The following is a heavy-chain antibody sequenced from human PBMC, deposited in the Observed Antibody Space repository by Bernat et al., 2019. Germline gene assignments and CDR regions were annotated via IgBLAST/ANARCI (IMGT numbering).Heavy chain of an antibody. CDR2: IYHSGRT. CDR3: AGDYGSGSYRFDY. V-gene: IGHV4-30-2*01. D-gene: IGHD3-10*01. CDR1: GVSISSGDYS. J-gene: IGHJ4*02. Sequence: QLQLQESGSGLVQPSQTLSLTCAVSGVSISSGDYSWSWIRQPPGKGLEWIGYIYHSGRTLYNPSLKSRVTISLDRSNSQFSLKLMSVTAAGTAVYYCAGDYGSGSYRFDYWGQGTLVTVSS.